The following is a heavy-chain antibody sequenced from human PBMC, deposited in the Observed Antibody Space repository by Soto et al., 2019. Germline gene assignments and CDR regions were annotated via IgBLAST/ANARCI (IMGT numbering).Heavy chain of an antibody. D-gene: IGHD6-13*01. V-gene: IGHV4-59*01. CDR1: GGSITSYY. CDR2: IYYSGST. CDR3: ARAAAAGTGGYYYGMDV. Sequence: SSETLSLTCTVSGGSITSYYWSWIRQPPGKGLEWIGYIYYSGSTNYNPSLKSRVAMSVSTSKNQFSLKLTSLTAADTAVYYCARAAAAGTGGYYYGMDVWGQGTTVTVSS. J-gene: IGHJ6*02.